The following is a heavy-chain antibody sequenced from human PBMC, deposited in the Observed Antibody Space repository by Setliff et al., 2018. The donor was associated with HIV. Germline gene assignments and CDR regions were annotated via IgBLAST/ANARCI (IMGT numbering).Heavy chain of an antibody. CDR3: AVYNTGSSKDHY. CDR2: IYHSGST. D-gene: IGHD2-8*02. Sequence: KASETLSLTCAVSGYSISSGFYWGWIRQPPGKGLEWIGSIYHSGSTYYNPSLKSRVTISRDPSTKQFSLKMTSMTAADTAVYYCAVYNTGSSKDHYWGQGTPVTVSS. V-gene: IGHV4-38-2*01. CDR1: GYSISSGFY. J-gene: IGHJ4*02.